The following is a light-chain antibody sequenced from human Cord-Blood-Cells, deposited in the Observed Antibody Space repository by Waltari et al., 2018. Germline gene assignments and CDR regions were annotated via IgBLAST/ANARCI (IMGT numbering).Light chain of an antibody. CDR2: DVS. CDR3: CSYAGSYTYV. J-gene: IGLJ1*01. Sequence: QSALTQPRSVSGSPGQSVTISRTGPSSDVGGYNYVPWYQQHPGKAPKLMIYDVSKRPSGVPDRFSGSKSGNMASLTISGLQAEDEADYYCCSYAGSYTYVFGTGTKVTVL. V-gene: IGLV2-11*01. CDR1: SSDVGGYNY.